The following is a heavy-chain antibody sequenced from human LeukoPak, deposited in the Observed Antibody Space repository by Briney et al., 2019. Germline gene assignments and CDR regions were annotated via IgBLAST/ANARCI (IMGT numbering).Heavy chain of an antibody. CDR2: ISGSGGST. Sequence: PGGSLRLSCAASGFTFSSYAMSWVRQAPGKGLEWVSAISGSGGSTYYADSVKGRFTISRDNSKNTLYLQMNSLRAEDTAVYYCAKDQGLWFGEEPIDYWGQGTLVTVSS. CDR3: AKDQGLWFGEEPIDY. D-gene: IGHD3-10*01. V-gene: IGHV3-23*01. CDR1: GFTFSSYA. J-gene: IGHJ4*02.